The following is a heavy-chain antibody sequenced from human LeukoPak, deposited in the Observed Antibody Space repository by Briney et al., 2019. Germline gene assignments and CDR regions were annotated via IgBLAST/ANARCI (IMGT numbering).Heavy chain of an antibody. Sequence: GGSLRLSCAASGFTFSSYAMHWVRQAPGKGLEWVAVISYDGSNKYYADSVKGRFTISRDNSKNTLYLQMNSLRAEDTAVYYCARDDPALFDYWGQGTLVTVSS. CDR3: ARDDPALFDY. J-gene: IGHJ4*02. CDR1: GFTFSSYA. V-gene: IGHV3-30-3*01. CDR2: ISYDGSNK.